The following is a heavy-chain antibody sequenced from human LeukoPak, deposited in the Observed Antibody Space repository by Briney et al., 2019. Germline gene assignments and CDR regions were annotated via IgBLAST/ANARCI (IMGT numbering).Heavy chain of an antibody. CDR2: MNPNSGNT. CDR3: ARGLFKSGNDYYYMDV. D-gene: IGHD1-14*01. CDR1: GYTFTSYD. J-gene: IGHJ6*03. V-gene: IGHV1-8*03. Sequence: GASVKVSCKASGYTFTSYDINWVRQATGQGLEWMGWMNPNSGNTGYAQKFQGRVTITRNTSISTAYMELSSLRSEDTAVHYCARGLFKSGNDYYYMDVWGKGTTVTVSS.